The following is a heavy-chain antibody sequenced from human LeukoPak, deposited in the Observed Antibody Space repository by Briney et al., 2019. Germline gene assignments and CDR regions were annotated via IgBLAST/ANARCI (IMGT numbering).Heavy chain of an antibody. V-gene: IGHV3-30-3*01. CDR1: GFTFSSYA. Sequence: GGSLRLSCAASGFTFSSYAMHWVRQAPGKGLEWVAVISYDGDDGSNIYYADSVKGRFTISRDNSKNTLYLQMNSLRVEDTAVYYCAKGGGNSWFDYWGQGTLVTVSS. D-gene: IGHD6-13*01. CDR2: ISYDGDDGSNI. J-gene: IGHJ4*02. CDR3: AKGGGNSWFDY.